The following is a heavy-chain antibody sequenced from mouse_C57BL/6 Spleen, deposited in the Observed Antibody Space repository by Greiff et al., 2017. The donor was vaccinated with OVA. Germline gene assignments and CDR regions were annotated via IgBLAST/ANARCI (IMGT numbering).Heavy chain of an antibody. CDR1: GYPITSGYY. V-gene: IGHV3-6*01. CDR3: ARGPPRRYFDV. Sequence: DVKLVESGPGLVKPSQSLSLTCSVTGYPITSGYYWNWIRQFPGNKLEWMGYISYAGSNNYNPSLKNRISITRETSKNQIFQKLNSVTTEDTATYYCARGPPRRYFDVGGTGTTVTVSS. J-gene: IGHJ1*03. CDR2: ISYAGSN.